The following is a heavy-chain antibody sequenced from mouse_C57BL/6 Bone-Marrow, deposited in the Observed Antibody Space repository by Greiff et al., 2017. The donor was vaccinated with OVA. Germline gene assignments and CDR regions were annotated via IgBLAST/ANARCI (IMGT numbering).Heavy chain of an antibody. Sequence: EVKLMESGGGLVQPGGSLKLSCAASGFTFSDYYMYWVRQTPEKRLEWVAYISNGGGSTYYPDTVKGRFTISRVNAKNTLYLQMSRLKSEDTAMYYCARAEWFDYWGQGTTLTVSS. CDR1: GFTFSDYY. CDR2: ISNGGGST. J-gene: IGHJ2*01. CDR3: ARAEWFDY. V-gene: IGHV5-12*01.